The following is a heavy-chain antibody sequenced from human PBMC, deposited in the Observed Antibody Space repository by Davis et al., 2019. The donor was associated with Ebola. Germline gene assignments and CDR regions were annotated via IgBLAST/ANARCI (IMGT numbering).Heavy chain of an antibody. J-gene: IGHJ4*02. CDR3: ARAYSRWGWLQYFDY. D-gene: IGHD5-24*01. V-gene: IGHV3-64*04. Sequence: PGGSLRLSCSASGFTFSSYAMHWVRQAPGKGLQYVSTITSNGGDTYYADSVKGRFTISRDNSKNTLYLQMNSLRAEDTAVYYCARAYSRWGWLQYFDYWGQGTLVTVSS. CDR2: ITSNGGDT. CDR1: GFTFSSYA.